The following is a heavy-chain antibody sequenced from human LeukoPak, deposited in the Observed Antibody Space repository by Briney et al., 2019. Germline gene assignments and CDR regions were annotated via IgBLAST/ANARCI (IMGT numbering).Heavy chain of an antibody. CDR2: IYSGGST. Sequence: GGSLRLSCAASGFTVSSNYMSWARQAPGKGLEWVSVIYSGGSTYYADSVKGRFTISRDNSKNTLYLQMNSLRAEDTAVYYCARITMVRGTNPWGQGTLVTVSS. CDR1: GFTVSSNY. D-gene: IGHD3-10*01. J-gene: IGHJ5*02. V-gene: IGHV3-66*01. CDR3: ARITMVRGTNP.